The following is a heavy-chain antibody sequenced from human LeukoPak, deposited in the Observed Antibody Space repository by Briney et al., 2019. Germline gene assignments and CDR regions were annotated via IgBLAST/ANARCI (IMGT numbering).Heavy chain of an antibody. V-gene: IGHV3-30*02. J-gene: IGHJ4*02. Sequence: GGSLRLSCAVSGIIFSSYGIHWVRQAPGKGLEWVAFIRCDGTNKYYADSVKGRFTISRDNSKNTLYLQMNSLRAEDTAVYYCAKVGSGWYGVDYWGQGTLVTVSS. D-gene: IGHD6-19*01. CDR2: IRCDGTNK. CDR1: GIIFSSYG. CDR3: AKVGSGWYGVDY.